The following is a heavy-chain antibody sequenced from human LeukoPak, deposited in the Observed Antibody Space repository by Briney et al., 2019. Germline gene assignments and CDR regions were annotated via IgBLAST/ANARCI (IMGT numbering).Heavy chain of an antibody. D-gene: IGHD6-13*01. CDR1: GGSISSYY. CDR3: ARGRIAAAGFFDY. Sequence: SETLSLTCTVSGGSISSYYWSWIRQPPGRGLEWIGYIYYSGSTNYNPSLKSRVTISVDTSKNQFSLKLSSVTAADTAVYYCARGRIAAAGFFDYWGQGTLVTVSS. V-gene: IGHV4-59*01. CDR2: IYYSGST. J-gene: IGHJ4*02.